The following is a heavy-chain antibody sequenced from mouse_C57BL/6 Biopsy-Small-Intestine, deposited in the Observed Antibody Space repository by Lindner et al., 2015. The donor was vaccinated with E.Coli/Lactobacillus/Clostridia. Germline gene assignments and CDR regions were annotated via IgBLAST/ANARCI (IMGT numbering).Heavy chain of an antibody. D-gene: IGHD4-1*01. Sequence: VQLQRSGIELVMPGASVKISCKASGYSFTSYXKNWVRQRPGQGLEWIGWIYPGSDNTKYNEVFKGKATLTADTSSTTAYMQLSSLTSEDSAVYYCARGDWDEGYFDYWGQGTILIVSS. V-gene: IGHV1-66*01. CDR2: IYPGSDNT. CDR3: ARGDWDEGYFDY. J-gene: IGHJ2*01. CDR1: GYSFTSYX.